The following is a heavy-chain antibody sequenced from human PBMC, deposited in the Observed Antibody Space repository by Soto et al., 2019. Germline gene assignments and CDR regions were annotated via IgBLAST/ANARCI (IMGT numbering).Heavy chain of an antibody. CDR1: GGSIISGGYY. D-gene: IGHD6-13*01. CDR2: IYYSGST. CDR3: ARVPTRPPYSSSWPVDY. Sequence: SETLSLTCTVSGGSIISGGYYWILIRQHPGKGLEWIGYIYYSGSTYYNPSLKSRVTISVDTSKNQFSLKLSSVTAADTAVYYCARVPTRPPYSSSWPVDYWGQGTLVTVSS. V-gene: IGHV4-31*03. J-gene: IGHJ4*02.